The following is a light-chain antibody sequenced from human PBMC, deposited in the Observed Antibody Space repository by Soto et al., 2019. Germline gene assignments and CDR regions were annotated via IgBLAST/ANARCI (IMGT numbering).Light chain of an antibody. CDR2: GNN. CDR3: AAWDDSLSGVV. V-gene: IGLV1-47*01. Sequence: QSVLTQPPSASGTPGQRVTISCSGSSSNIGSNYVYWYQQLPGTAPKLLIYGNNQRPSGVPDRFSGSKSGTSASLAISGLRSEEEADYCCAAWDDSLSGVVFGGGTKLTVL. J-gene: IGLJ3*02. CDR1: SSNIGSNY.